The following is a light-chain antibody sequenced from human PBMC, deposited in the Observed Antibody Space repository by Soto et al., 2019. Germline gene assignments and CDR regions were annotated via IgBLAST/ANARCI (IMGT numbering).Light chain of an antibody. V-gene: IGLV2-8*01. Sequence: QSALTQPPSASGSPGQSVTISCTGTSSDVGGYNYVSWYQQYPGRAPTLMIYEVTKRPSGVPDRFSGSKSANTASLTVSGLQAEDEDDDYCSSYAASNNYYFVFGGGTKLTVL. CDR1: SSDVGGYNY. CDR2: EVT. J-gene: IGLJ3*02. CDR3: SSYAASNNYYFV.